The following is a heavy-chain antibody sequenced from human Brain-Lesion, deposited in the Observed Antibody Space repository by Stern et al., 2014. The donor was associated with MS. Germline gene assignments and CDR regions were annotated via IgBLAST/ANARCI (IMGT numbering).Heavy chain of an antibody. Sequence: QVQLVESGPGLVKPSETLSLTCTVSGGSISSSTYYWAWIRPPPGKGLEWIGNIYYSGFTYYNPSLKRRVHISVDMSKNQFPLKLSSVTAADTAIYYCARHDSVPRPSQLYSARDRGPGYFDYWGQGTLVTVSS. CDR1: GGSISSSTYY. CDR2: IYYSGFT. J-gene: IGHJ4*02. CDR3: ARHDSVPRPSQLYSARDRGPGYFDY. V-gene: IGHV4-39*01. D-gene: IGHD1-26*01.